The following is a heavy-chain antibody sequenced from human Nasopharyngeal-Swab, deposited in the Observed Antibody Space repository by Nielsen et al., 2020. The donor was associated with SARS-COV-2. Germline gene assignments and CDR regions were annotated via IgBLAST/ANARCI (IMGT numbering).Heavy chain of an antibody. Sequence: LSLTCADSGFTFSNYWMSWVRQAPGKGLEWVANIKEDGSAKYYVDSVKGRFTISRDNAKNSLYLQMNSLRAEDTAVYYCARDYRTYYYDSSGYYASYYYGMDVWGQGTTVTVSS. CDR3: ARDYRTYYYDSSGYYASYYYGMDV. CDR2: IKEDGSAK. V-gene: IGHV3-7*01. J-gene: IGHJ6*02. CDR1: GFTFSNYW. D-gene: IGHD3-22*01.